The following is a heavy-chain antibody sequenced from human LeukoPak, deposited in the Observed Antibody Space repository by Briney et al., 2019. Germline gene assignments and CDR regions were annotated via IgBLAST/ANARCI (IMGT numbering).Heavy chain of an antibody. Sequence: QPGGSLRLSFAASGFTLRSYWRASVRQAPGKGPVWVSRINTDGSDTHYADSVKGRFTISRDNAKNTLYLQMNSLRTEDTAVYYCARESAVAGSYYFDYWGQGTLVTVSS. CDR1: GFTLRSYW. CDR3: ARESAVAGSYYFDY. J-gene: IGHJ4*02. D-gene: IGHD6-19*01. CDR2: INTDGSDT. V-gene: IGHV3-74*01.